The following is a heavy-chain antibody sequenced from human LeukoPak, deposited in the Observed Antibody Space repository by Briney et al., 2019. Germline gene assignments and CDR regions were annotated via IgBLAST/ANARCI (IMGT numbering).Heavy chain of an antibody. CDR1: GFTFSSYA. V-gene: IGHV3-23*01. Sequence: GGSLRLSCAASGFTFSSYAMSWVRQAPGKGLEWVSTISGSGSRTYYADSVKGRFTISRDNSKNTLYLQMNSLRAEDTAVYYCAKTYYHDSSGYYYGPPIDYWGQGTLVTVSS. J-gene: IGHJ4*02. D-gene: IGHD3-22*01. CDR3: AKTYYHDSSGYYYGPPIDY. CDR2: ISGSGSRT.